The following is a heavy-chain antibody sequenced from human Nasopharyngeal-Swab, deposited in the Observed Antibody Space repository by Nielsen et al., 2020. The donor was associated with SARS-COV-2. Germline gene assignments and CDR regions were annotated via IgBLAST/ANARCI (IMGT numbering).Heavy chain of an antibody. Sequence: ASVKVSCKASGGTFTSYGISWVRQAPGQGLEWMGWISAYNGNTNYAQKLQGRVTMTTDTSTSTAYMELRSLRSDDTAVYYCASLALCGGDCYYFDYWGQGTLVTVSS. J-gene: IGHJ4*02. CDR1: GGTFTSYG. D-gene: IGHD2-21*02. CDR2: ISAYNGNT. V-gene: IGHV1-18*01. CDR3: ASLALCGGDCYYFDY.